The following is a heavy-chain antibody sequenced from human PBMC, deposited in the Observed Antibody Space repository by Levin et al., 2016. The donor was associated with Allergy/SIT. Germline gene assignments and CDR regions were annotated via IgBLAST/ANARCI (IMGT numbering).Heavy chain of an antibody. V-gene: IGHV3-23*01. CDR3: ARGDYYDFWSGVYYYYGMDV. Sequence: GESLKISCAASGFTFSSYAMSWVRQAPGKGLEWVSAISGSGGSTYYADSVKGRFTISRDNAKNSLYLQMNSLRAEDTAVYYCARGDYYDFWSGVYYYYGMDVWGQGTTVTVSS. J-gene: IGHJ6*02. CDR2: ISGSGGST. D-gene: IGHD3-3*01. CDR1: GFTFSSYA.